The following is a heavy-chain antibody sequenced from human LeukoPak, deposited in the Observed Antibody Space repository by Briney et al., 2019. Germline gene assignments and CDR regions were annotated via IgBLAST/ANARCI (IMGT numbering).Heavy chain of an antibody. D-gene: IGHD3-10*01. Sequence: GGSLRLSCVGSGVIVRSNYMTWVRQAPGKGLEWVSILYHGGSTYYADSVKGRFTISRDNSKNTLYLEVISLTAEDTAVYCCAKDDAWLRFGEWSQGTLVTVSS. CDR2: LYHGGST. J-gene: IGHJ4*02. CDR3: AKDDAWLRFGE. CDR1: GVIVRSNY. V-gene: IGHV3-53*01.